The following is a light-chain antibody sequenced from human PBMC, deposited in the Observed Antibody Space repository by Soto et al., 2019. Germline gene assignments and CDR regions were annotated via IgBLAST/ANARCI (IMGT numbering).Light chain of an antibody. CDR2: DXX. V-gene: IGLV1-51*01. Sequence: QSVLKKAPSGKAVPGQEGSISYNGSSSNIGGNSLSWDQQLPVTAPXVLIYDXXXXPSGIPDRFSGSKSGTSATLVITGLQTGDEAVYYCGTWDDSLFSFVFGPGTKVTVL. CDR1: SSNIGGNS. CDR3: GTWDDSLFSFV. J-gene: IGLJ1*01.